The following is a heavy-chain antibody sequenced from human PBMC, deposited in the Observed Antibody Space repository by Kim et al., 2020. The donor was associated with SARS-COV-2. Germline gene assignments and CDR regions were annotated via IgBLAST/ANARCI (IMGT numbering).Heavy chain of an antibody. CDR3: ANSDYDRYGMDV. V-gene: IGHV4-59*13. Sequence: SETLSLTCTVSGGSISSYYWSWIRQPPGKGLEWIGYIYYSGSTNYNPSLKSRVTISVDTSKNQFSLKLSSVTAADTAVYYCANSDYDRYGMDVWGQGTTVTVSS. J-gene: IGHJ6*02. D-gene: IGHD4-17*01. CDR2: IYYSGST. CDR1: GGSISSYY.